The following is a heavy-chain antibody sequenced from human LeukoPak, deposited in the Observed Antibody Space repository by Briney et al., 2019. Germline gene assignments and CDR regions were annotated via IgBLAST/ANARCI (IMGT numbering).Heavy chain of an antibody. D-gene: IGHD1-26*01. CDR2: INRDGSGT. CDR1: GFSFSYFW. CDR3: TRELEYRGSPDDAFDI. V-gene: IGHV3-74*01. Sequence: GGSLRLSCAASGFSFSYFWMHWVRQAPGKGLVWVSRINRDGSGTSYADSVKGRFTISRDNAKNTLSLQMNSLRAEDTAVYYCTRELEYRGSPDDAFDIWGQGTMDTVSS. J-gene: IGHJ3*02.